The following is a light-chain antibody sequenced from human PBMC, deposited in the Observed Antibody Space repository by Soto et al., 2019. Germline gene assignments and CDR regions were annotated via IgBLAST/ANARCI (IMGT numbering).Light chain of an antibody. CDR1: QSAGSY. CDR3: QHRSDSLT. CDR2: DTS. J-gene: IGKJ4*01. V-gene: IGKV3-11*01. Sequence: EIVLTQSPATLSLSPGEGATLSCRASQSAGSYLAWYQQKPGQAPRLLIYDTSNRATAIPARFSGSGSGTDFPLTISILEHEDVAVYYCQHRSDSLTFGGGTKVEIK.